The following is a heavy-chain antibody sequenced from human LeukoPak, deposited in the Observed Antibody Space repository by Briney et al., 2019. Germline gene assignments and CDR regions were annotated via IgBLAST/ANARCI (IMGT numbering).Heavy chain of an antibody. V-gene: IGHV3-23*01. CDR3: AKRAPYCSGGSCYVSYDH. D-gene: IGHD2-15*01. Sequence: GGSLRLSCAASGFTFSSYALSWVRQAPGKGLEWVSLISGGGSSTCYAGSVKGRFTISRDNSKNTLYLQMNTLRAEDTAVYYCAKRAPYCSGGSCYVSYDHWGQGTLVTVSS. CDR2: ISGGGSST. J-gene: IGHJ4*02. CDR1: GFTFSSYA.